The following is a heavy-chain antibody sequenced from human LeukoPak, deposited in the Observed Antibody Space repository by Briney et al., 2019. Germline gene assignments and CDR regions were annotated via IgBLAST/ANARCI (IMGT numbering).Heavy chain of an antibody. D-gene: IGHD2-8*01. CDR2: IYYSGDT. CDR1: GDSISSRTHY. Sequence: PSETLSLTCTVSGDSISSRTHYWGWIRQSPGKGLEWIASIYYSGDTYYNPSLKSRVTISVDTTKNHFSLKLTSVTASDTAVYYCVRSIGMLYTVGGFDPWGQGALVTVSS. CDR3: VRSIGMLYTVGGFDP. V-gene: IGHV4-39*02. J-gene: IGHJ5*02.